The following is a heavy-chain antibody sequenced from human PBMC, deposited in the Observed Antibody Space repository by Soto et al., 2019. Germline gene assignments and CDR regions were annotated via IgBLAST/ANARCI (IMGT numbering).Heavy chain of an antibody. V-gene: IGHV4-34*01. Sequence: LSLTCAVYGGSFSGYSWTWLRQPPGKGLEWIGEINHSGTTDYNPALKSRVTMSVDTSKNQFSLRVTSVTAADTAVYYCARARFDYWSHIYYGLDVWGQGTRVTVSS. D-gene: IGHD3-3*01. J-gene: IGHJ6*02. CDR2: INHSGTT. CDR1: GGSFSGYS. CDR3: ARARFDYWSHIYYGLDV.